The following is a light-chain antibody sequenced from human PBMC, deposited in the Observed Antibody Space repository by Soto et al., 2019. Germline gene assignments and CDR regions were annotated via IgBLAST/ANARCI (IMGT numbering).Light chain of an antibody. Sequence: VLTQSPATLSVSPGERATLSCRASQSITTNLAWYQQKPGQAPRLLIYDASIRATDIPARFSGSGSGTDFTLTIGSLQSEDFAVYYCQQYNNWPPIYTFGQGTRLEI. V-gene: IGKV3D-15*01. CDR2: DAS. CDR3: QQYNNWPPIYT. CDR1: QSITTN. J-gene: IGKJ2*01.